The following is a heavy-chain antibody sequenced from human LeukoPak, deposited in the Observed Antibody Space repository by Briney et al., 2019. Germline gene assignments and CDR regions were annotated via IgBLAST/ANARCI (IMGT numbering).Heavy chain of an antibody. V-gene: IGHV4-38-2*01. J-gene: IGHJ6*03. Sequence: SEALSLTCSVSGFSISSVYYWAWIRQAPGMGLEWIGSIYHSGSTYYNPSLRSRVTITVDTSKNQFSLKLTSVTAADTAVYHCASPRSWELSDMAVWGKGTTVLVSS. CDR1: GFSISSVYY. CDR3: ASPRSWELSDMAV. CDR2: IYHSGST. D-gene: IGHD3-16*02.